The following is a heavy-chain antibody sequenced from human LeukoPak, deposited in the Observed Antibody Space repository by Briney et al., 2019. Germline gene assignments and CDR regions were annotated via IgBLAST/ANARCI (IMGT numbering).Heavy chain of an antibody. D-gene: IGHD3-9*01. CDR3: ARDRRGYYDILTGYYRYDAFDI. CDR2: IYYSGST. Sequence: PSETLSLTCTVSGGSISSYYWSWIRQPPGKGLEWIGYIYYSGSTNYNPSLKSRVTIPVDTSKNQFSLKLSSVTAADTAVYYCARDRRGYYDILTGYYRYDAFDIWGQGTMVTVSS. J-gene: IGHJ3*02. CDR1: GGSISSYY. V-gene: IGHV4-59*01.